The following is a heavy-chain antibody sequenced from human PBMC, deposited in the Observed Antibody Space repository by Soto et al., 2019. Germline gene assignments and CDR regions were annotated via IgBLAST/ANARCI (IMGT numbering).Heavy chain of an antibody. D-gene: IGHD3-22*01. CDR2: ISYDGSNK. CDR3: ARARYDSSCYNPPIDY. Sequence: GGSLRLSCAASGFTFSSYAMHWVRQAPGKGLEWVAVISYDGSNKYYADSVKGRFTISRDNSKNTLYLQMNSLRAEDMAVYYCARARYDSSCYNPPIDYWGQGTLVTVSS. CDR1: GFTFSSYA. V-gene: IGHV3-30-3*01. J-gene: IGHJ4*02.